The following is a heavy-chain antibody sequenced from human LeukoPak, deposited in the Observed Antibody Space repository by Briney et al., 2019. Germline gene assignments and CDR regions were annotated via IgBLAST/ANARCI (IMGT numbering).Heavy chain of an antibody. D-gene: IGHD5-12*01. Sequence: GGSLRLSCAASGFTVSSNYVSWVRQAPGKGLEWVSVIYSGGSTYYADSVKGRFTISRDNSKNTLYLQMNSLRAEDTAVYYCARDRRLRVDAFDIWGQGTMVTVSS. J-gene: IGHJ3*02. CDR2: IYSGGST. V-gene: IGHV3-66*01. CDR3: ARDRRLRVDAFDI. CDR1: GFTVSSNY.